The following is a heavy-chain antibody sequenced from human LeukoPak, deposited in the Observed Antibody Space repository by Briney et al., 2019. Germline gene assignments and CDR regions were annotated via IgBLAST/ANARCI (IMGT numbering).Heavy chain of an antibody. V-gene: IGHV1-8*01. CDR2: MNPNSGNT. Sequence: ASVKVSCKASGYTFTSYDINWVRQATGQGLEWMGWMNPNSGNTGYAQKFQGRVTMTTDTSTSTAYMELSSLRSEDTAVYYCARDPTTGLYYFDYWGQGTLVTVSS. CDR1: GYTFTSYD. CDR3: ARDPTTGLYYFDY. J-gene: IGHJ4*02. D-gene: IGHD1-1*01.